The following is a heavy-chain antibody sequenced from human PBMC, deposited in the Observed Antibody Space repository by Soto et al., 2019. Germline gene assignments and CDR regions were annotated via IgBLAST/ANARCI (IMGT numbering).Heavy chain of an antibody. D-gene: IGHD3-3*01. CDR1: GGSISSYY. CDR2: VHDSWGS. CDR3: ARGGATSFGVVHYYYYGMDV. Sequence: SETLSLTCTVSGGSISSYYWSWIRQPPGKGLEWIGYVHDSWGSHYNPSLKSRVAISLDTSKSQFSLKLTSVTATDTAVYYCARGGATSFGVVHYYYYGMDVWGQGTTVTVSS. J-gene: IGHJ6*02. V-gene: IGHV4-59*08.